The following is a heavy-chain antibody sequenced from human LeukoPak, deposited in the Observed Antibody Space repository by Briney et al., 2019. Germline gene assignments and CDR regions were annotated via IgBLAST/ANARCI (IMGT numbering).Heavy chain of an antibody. Sequence: ASVTVSCTASGYTFTGYYMHWVRQAPGQGLEWMGWINPNGGGTNYAQKFQGWVTMTRDTSISTAYMELSRLRSDDTAVYYCARQDQYCSSTSCYYYYGMDVWGQGTTVTVSS. V-gene: IGHV1-2*04. CDR2: INPNGGGT. D-gene: IGHD2-2*01. J-gene: IGHJ6*02. CDR1: GYTFTGYY. CDR3: ARQDQYCSSTSCYYYYGMDV.